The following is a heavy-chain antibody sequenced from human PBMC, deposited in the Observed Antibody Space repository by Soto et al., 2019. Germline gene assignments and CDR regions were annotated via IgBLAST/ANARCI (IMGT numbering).Heavy chain of an antibody. V-gene: IGHV4-4*02. CDR2: IHHSGST. CDR1: GGSISSSYW. CDR3: PRGRTFDP. J-gene: IGHJ5*02. Sequence: QVQLQESGPGLVKPSGTLSLICAVSGGSISSSYWWTWVRQPPGKGLEWIGEIHHSGSTNYNPSLKSRLSISVDKSKNQFPLKLSSVTAADTAVDYCPRGRTFDPWGQGTLVTVSS.